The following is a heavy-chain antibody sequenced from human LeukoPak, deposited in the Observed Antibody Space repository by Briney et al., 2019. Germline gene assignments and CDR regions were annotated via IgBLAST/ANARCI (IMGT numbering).Heavy chain of an antibody. CDR1: GFTFSSYA. V-gene: IGHV3-23*01. CDR2: ISGSGGST. CDR3: AKGTYGSGSYYPDYYFDY. D-gene: IGHD3-10*01. Sequence: GGSLRLSCAASGFTFSSYAMSWVRQAPGEGLEWVSAISGSGGSTYYADSVKGRFTISRDNSKNTLYLQMNSLRAEDTAVYYCAKGTYGSGSYYPDYYFDYWGQGTLVTVSS. J-gene: IGHJ4*02.